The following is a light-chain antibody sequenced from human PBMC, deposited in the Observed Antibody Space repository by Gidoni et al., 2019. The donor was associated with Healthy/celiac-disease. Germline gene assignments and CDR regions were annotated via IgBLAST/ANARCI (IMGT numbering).Light chain of an antibody. CDR2: GNS. V-gene: IGLV1-40*01. J-gene: IGLJ2*01. CDR1: SSNIWAGYD. Sequence: QSVLTQPPSVSGAPGQRVTISCTGSSSNIWAGYDVHWYQQLPGTAPKLLIYGNSNRPSVVPDRFSGSKSGTSASLAITGLQAEDEADYYCQSYDSSLSGSVFGGGTKLTVL. CDR3: QSYDSSLSGSV.